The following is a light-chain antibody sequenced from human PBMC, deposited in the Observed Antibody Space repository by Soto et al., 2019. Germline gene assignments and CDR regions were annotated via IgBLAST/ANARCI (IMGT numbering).Light chain of an antibody. V-gene: IGKV2-30*02. Sequence: DVVMTQSPLSLPVTLGQPASISCRSSQSLVHSDGNTYLNWFQQRPGQSPRRLIYKVSNRDSGVPDRFSGSGSGTDFTLKISRVEAFDFGVYYRMRGIHWPWTLGQGTNV. CDR3: MRGIHWPWT. J-gene: IGKJ1*01. CDR1: QSLVHSDGNTY. CDR2: KVS.